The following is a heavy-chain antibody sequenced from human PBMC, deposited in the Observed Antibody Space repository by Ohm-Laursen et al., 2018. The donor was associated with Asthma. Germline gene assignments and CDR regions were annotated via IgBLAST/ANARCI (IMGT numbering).Heavy chain of an antibody. D-gene: IGHD3-22*01. CDR2: ISAYSGDT. J-gene: IGHJ4*02. V-gene: IGHV1-18*01. CDR1: GYTFTSYA. CDR3: ARDQFSIGWHTLFDY. Sequence: ASVKASCKASGYTFTSYAMNWVRQAPGQGLEWLGWISAYSGDTKYVEKIQGRVTMTTDTSTSTAYMELRSLRSDDTAVYFCARDQFSIGWHTLFDYWGQGTLVTVSS.